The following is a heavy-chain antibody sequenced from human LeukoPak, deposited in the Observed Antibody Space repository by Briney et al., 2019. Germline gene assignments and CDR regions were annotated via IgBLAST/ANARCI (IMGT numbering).Heavy chain of an antibody. CDR1: GFTVTSNY. CDR2: IYRGGST. V-gene: IGHV3-66*02. J-gene: IGHJ3*02. CDR3: ARDLANYDFWSGSSSGGDI. Sequence: PGGSLRLSCVASGFTVTSNYMSWVRQAPGKGLEWVSVIYRGGSTYYADSVKGRFTISRDNSKNTLYLQMNSLRAENTAVYYCARDLANYDFWSGSSSGGDIWGQGTMVTVSS. D-gene: IGHD3-3*01.